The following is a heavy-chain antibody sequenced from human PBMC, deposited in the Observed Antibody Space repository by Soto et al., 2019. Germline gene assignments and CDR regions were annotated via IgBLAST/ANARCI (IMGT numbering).Heavy chain of an antibody. V-gene: IGHV3-30*09. J-gene: IGHJ4*02. Sequence: QVQLVESGGGVVQPGRSLRLSCRISGFSLTVYSMNWVRQAPGKGLELVAVMQPDGVTKNYADSVQGRFVISGDNSKNTLYLEMDSLTPEDTAIYYCARGLQGFDYWGQGTLVTVSS. CDR1: GFSLTVYS. CDR2: MQPDGVTK. CDR3: ARGLQGFDY.